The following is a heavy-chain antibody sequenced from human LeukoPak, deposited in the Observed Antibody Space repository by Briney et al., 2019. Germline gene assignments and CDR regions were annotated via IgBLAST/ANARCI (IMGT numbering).Heavy chain of an antibody. Sequence: SETLSLTCAVYGGSFSGYYWSWIRQPPGKGLEWIGEINHSGSTNYNPSLKSRVTISVDTSKNQFSLKLSSVTAADTAVYYCARGIVRQWLVFSRGSYDYWGQGTLVTVSS. CDR2: INHSGST. D-gene: IGHD6-19*01. CDR3: ARGIVRQWLVFSRGSYDY. J-gene: IGHJ4*02. CDR1: GGSFSGYY. V-gene: IGHV4-34*01.